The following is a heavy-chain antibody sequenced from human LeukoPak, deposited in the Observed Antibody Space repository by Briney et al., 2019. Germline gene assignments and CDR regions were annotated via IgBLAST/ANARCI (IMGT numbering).Heavy chain of an antibody. V-gene: IGHV3-7*01. D-gene: IGHD4-17*01. CDR3: ARDGNYGDYEGDYFDY. J-gene: IGHJ4*02. CDR2: IKQDGSEK. Sequence: GGSLRLSCAASGFTFSSYWMSWVRQAPGKGLEWVANIKQDGSEKYYVDSVKGRFTISRDNAKNSLYLQMNSLRAEDTAVYYCARDGNYGDYEGDYFDYWGQGTLVTVSS. CDR1: GFTFSSYW.